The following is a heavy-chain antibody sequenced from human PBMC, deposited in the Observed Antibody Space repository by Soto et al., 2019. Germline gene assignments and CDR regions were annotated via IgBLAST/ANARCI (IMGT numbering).Heavy chain of an antibody. J-gene: IGHJ4*02. CDR3: ARSGDNYNRLDY. V-gene: IGHV1-24*01. D-gene: IGHD1-1*01. CDR1: GHTLTELS. Sequence: GASVKVSCKISGHTLTELSIHWVRQAPGKGLEWMGGFDPEGGEAIYAQKWHGRVTVTEDTVTGTAYMELRGLKSDDTAVYYCARSGDNYNRLDYWGQGTPVTVSS. CDR2: FDPEGGEA.